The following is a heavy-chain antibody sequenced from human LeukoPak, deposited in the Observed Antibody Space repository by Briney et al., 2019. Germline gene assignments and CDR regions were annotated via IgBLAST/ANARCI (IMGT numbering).Heavy chain of an antibody. J-gene: IGHJ4*02. D-gene: IGHD2-15*01. CDR1: GGSISSGGYS. V-gene: IGHV4-30-2*01. Sequence: PSQTLSLTCAVSGGSISSGGYSWSWIRQPPGKGLEWIGYIYHSGSTYYNASLKSRVTISVDTSKNQFSLKLSSVTAADTAVYYCARLNYYCSGGSCYSSHAAALGRFDYWGQGTLVTVSS. CDR3: ARLNYYCSGGSCYSSHAAALGRFDY. CDR2: IYHSGST.